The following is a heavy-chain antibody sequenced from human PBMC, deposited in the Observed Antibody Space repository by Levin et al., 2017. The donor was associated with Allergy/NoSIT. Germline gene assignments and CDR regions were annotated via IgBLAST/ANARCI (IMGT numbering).Heavy chain of an antibody. CDR3: ARLPAVTEFRDAFDI. CDR2: IYYSGST. Sequence: SETLSLTCTVSGGTISRSSYYWGWHRQRPGKGLEWIGSIYYSGSTYYNPSLKSRVTISVDTSKNWFSLKLSSVTAADTAVYYCARLPAVTEFRDAFDIWGQGTMVTVSS. CDR1: GGTISRSSYY. V-gene: IGHV4-39*01. D-gene: IGHD6-19*01. J-gene: IGHJ3*02.